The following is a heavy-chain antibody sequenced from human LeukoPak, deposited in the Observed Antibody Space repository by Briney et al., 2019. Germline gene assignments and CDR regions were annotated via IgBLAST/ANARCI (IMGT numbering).Heavy chain of an antibody. D-gene: IGHD4-11*01. CDR3: ARGSDFRTTVTTRDFDY. J-gene: IGHJ4*02. Sequence: LAASVKVSCKASGDTFTGYYMHWVRQAPGQGVEWMGWINLNSGGTNYAQRFQGRVTMSRDTSISTAYMELSRLRSDDTAVYYCARGSDFRTTVTTRDFDYWGQGTLVTVSS. V-gene: IGHV1-2*03. CDR1: GDTFTGYY. CDR2: INLNSGGT.